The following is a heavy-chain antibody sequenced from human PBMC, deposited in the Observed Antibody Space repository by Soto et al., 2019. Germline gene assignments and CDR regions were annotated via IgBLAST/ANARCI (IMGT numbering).Heavy chain of an antibody. CDR3: ARARIPDAFDI. V-gene: IGHV1-2*02. CDR1: RDTFTGYY. Sequence: QVHLVQSGAEVKKPGASVKVSCKASRDTFTGYYIHWVRQAPGQGLEWMGWINPNSGGPNYAQKFQGRVTMTRDTSISTVYMELSRLRSDDTAVYYCARARIPDAFDIWGQGTMVTVSS. J-gene: IGHJ3*02. CDR2: INPNSGGP.